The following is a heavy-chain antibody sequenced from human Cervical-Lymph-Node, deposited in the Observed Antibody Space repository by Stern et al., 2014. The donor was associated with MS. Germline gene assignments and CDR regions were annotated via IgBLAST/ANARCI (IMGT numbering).Heavy chain of an antibody. V-gene: IGHV5-51*01. CDR3: ARPGRDAXXXXX. CDR1: GYSFNSYW. CDR2: IYPGDSDT. D-gene: IGHD2-2*01. Sequence: EVQLVQSGAEVKKPGESLKISCKASGYSFNSYWIGWGRQMPGKGLEWMGVIYPGDSDTRYSPSFQGQVTISADKSTSTAHLQWSSLKDSDTAIYYCARPGRDAXXXXXWGQGTLVIVSS. J-gene: IGHJ4*02.